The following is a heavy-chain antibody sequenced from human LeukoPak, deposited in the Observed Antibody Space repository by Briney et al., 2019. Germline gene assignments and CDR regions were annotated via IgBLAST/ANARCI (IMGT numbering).Heavy chain of an antibody. CDR1: GFTFSSYE. CDR3: ASGYSYGKVDY. J-gene: IGHJ4*02. V-gene: IGHV3-48*03. D-gene: IGHD5-18*01. CDR2: ISSSGSTI. Sequence: GGSLRLSCAASGFTFSSYEMNWVRQAPGKGLEWVSYISSSGSTIYYADSVKGRFTISRDSAKNSLYLQMNSLRAEDTAVYYCASGYSYGKVDYWGQGTLVTVSS.